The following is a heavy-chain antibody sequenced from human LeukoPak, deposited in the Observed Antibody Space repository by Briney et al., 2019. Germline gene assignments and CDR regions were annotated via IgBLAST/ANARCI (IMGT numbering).Heavy chain of an antibody. CDR3: ARAATGSGWYY. J-gene: IGHJ4*02. V-gene: IGHV3-48*04. Sequence: GRSLRLSCAASGFTFSSYGMHWVRQAPGKGLEWVSYISGSGSVIYYADSVKGRFTLSRDNAKNSLSLEMNSLRAEDTAVYFCARAATGSGWYYWGQGTLVTVSS. D-gene: IGHD6-19*01. CDR1: GFTFSSYG. CDR2: ISGSGSVI.